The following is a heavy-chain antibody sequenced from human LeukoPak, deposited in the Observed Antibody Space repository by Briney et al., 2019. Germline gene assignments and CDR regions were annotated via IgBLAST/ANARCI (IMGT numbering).Heavy chain of an antibody. CDR3: ARDREGLAYFDF. D-gene: IGHD3/OR15-3a*01. J-gene: IGHJ4*02. CDR2: IDPNSGGT. Sequence: ASVKVSCKASGYTFTGYYIHWVRQAPGRGLEWMGWIDPNSGGTDYAQKFQGRVTMTRDTSIATAYMDLSRLISDDTAVYYCARDREGLAYFDFWGQGTLVTVSS. CDR1: GYTFTGYY. V-gene: IGHV1-2*02.